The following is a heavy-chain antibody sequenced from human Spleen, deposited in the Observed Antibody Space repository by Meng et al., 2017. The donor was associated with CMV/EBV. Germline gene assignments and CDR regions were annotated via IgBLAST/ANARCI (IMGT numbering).Heavy chain of an antibody. V-gene: IGHV3-13*01. J-gene: IGHJ4*02. CDR3: ARDLYSSSSDDY. Sequence: GESLKISCAASGFTFSSYDMHWVRQATGKGLEWVSAIGTAGDTYYPGSVKGRFTISRDNAKNSLYLQMNSLRAEDTAVYYCARDLYSSSSDDYWGQGTLVTVSS. CDR1: GFTFSSYD. D-gene: IGHD6-13*01. CDR2: IGTAGDT.